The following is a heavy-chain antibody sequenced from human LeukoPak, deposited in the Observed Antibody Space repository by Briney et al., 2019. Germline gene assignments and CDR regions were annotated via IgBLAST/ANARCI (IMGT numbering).Heavy chain of an antibody. V-gene: IGHV3-7*01. CDR2: IKQDGSEK. CDR1: GFTFGSYW. J-gene: IGHJ4*02. Sequence: GRSLRLSCAASGFTFGSYWMSWVRQAPGKGLEWVANIKQDGSEKYYVDSVKGRFTISRDNAKNSLYLQMNSLRAEDTAVFYCAREEGGYSSSWYLYYFDYWGQGTLVTVSS. CDR3: AREEGGYSSSWYLYYFDY. D-gene: IGHD6-13*01.